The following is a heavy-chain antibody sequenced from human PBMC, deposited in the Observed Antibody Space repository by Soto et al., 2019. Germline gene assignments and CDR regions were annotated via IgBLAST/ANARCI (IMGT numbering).Heavy chain of an antibody. V-gene: IGHV1-3*01. CDR2: INAGNGHT. CDR1: GYTFTSYA. CDR3: ARSSGFYYVDY. D-gene: IGHD3-22*01. J-gene: IGHJ4*02. Sequence: QVQLVQSGAEVKKPGASVKVSCKASGYTFTSYAMHWVRQAPGQRLEWMGWINAGNGHTKYSQKFQGRVTITRDTSASTAYMALTRLRSEDTAVYYCARSSGFYYVDYWGQGTLVTVSS.